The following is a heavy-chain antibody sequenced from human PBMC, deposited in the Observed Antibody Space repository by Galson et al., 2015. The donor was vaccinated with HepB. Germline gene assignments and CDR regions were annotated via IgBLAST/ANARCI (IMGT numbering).Heavy chain of an antibody. CDR1: GFIFTNYP. V-gene: IGHV3-30-3*01. CDR3: AKENEGLYYYGMDV. J-gene: IGHJ6*02. Sequence: SLRLSCAASGFIFTNYPMNWVRQAPGKGLEWVAVISHDASNKYYADSVKGRFTISKDNSKNTLYLQMNSLRAEDTAVYYCAKENEGLYYYGMDVWGRGTTVTVSS. D-gene: IGHD1-1*01. CDR2: ISHDASNK.